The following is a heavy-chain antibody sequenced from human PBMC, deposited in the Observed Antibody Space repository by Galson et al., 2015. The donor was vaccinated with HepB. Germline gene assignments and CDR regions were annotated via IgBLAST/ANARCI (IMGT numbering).Heavy chain of an antibody. CDR2: ISYDGTNK. CDR3: VQGATIFGVVGELFDH. Sequence: LRLSCAASGFIFSSYVMHWVRQAPGKGLEWVAIISYDGTNKYCADSVKGRFTISRDNSKNTLYLQMNSLRTEDTAVYYCVQGATIFGVVGELFDHWGQGTLVTVSS. J-gene: IGHJ4*02. CDR1: GFIFSSYV. V-gene: IGHV3-30-3*01. D-gene: IGHD3-3*01.